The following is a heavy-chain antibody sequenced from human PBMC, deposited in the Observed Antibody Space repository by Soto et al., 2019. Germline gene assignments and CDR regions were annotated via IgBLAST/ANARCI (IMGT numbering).Heavy chain of an antibody. Sequence: GGSLRLSCAASGFTFSSYAMSWVRQAPGKGLEWVSGLSGSGGTTYYADSVKGRFTISVDTSKNQFSLKLSSVTPADTAVYYCARGVYGRCSGGSCSPPGYWGQGTLVTVSS. CDR3: ARGVYGRCSGGSCSPPGY. CDR1: GFTFSSYA. J-gene: IGHJ4*02. D-gene: IGHD2-15*01. V-gene: IGHV3-23*01. CDR2: LSGSGGTT.